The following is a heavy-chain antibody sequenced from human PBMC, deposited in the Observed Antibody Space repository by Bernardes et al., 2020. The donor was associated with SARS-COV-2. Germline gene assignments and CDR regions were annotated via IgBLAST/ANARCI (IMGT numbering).Heavy chain of an antibody. CDR3: ARRTKITMIVIAVVGWFDP. D-gene: IGHD3-22*01. CDR1: GGSFSGYY. J-gene: IGHJ5*02. V-gene: IGHV4-34*01. CDR2: INHRGST. Sequence: SETLSLTCAVYGGSFSGYYWSWIRQPPGKGLEWIGEINHRGSTNYNPSLKSRVTISVDTSKNQFSLKLSSVTAADTAVYYCARRTKITMIVIAVVGWFDPWGQGTLVTVSS.